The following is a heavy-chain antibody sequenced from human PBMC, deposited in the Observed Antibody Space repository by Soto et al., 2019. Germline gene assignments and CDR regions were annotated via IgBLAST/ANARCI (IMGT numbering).Heavy chain of an antibody. Sequence: EVHLVESGGGVVTPGGSLTLSCAASGFTFANAWMNWVRQAPGKGLEWVGRIRSSSDGGTTDYAAPVKGRFTFSRDDSKNTLFLHMNSLKTEDTAVYYCTTSIFGVVTAHWGQGTLATVS. CDR2: IRSSSDGGTT. D-gene: IGHD3-3*01. CDR1: GFTFANAW. CDR3: TTSIFGVVTAH. V-gene: IGHV3-15*07. J-gene: IGHJ4*02.